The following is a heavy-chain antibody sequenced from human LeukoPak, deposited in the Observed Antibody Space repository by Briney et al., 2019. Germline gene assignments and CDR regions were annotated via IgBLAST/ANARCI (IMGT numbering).Heavy chain of an antibody. J-gene: IGHJ5*02. CDR1: GFTFSDYY. CDR2: ISSSGSTI. D-gene: IGHD3-3*01. V-gene: IGHV3-11*04. CDR3: ARLRFLEWSHVGDWFDP. Sequence: GGSLRLSCAASGFTFSDYYTSWLRQAPGKGLEWVSYISSSGSTIYYADSVKGRFTISRDNAKNSLCLQMNSLRAEDTAVYYCARLRFLEWSHVGDWFDPWGQGTLVTVSS.